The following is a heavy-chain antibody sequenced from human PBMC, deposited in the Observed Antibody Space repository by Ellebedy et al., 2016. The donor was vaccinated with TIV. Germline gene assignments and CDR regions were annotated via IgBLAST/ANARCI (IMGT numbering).Heavy chain of an antibody. CDR2: MNPDSGNT. D-gene: IGHD2-15*01. V-gene: IGHV1-8*01. J-gene: IGHJ1*01. Sequence: ASVKVSXXASGYPFTAYDINWARQVTGQGLEWMGWMNPDSGNTGYAQKFQGRVTMTKNTSARTAYMELNSLGSEDTAVYYCARGRCHGDKCYSSYFYHWGQGTLVTVSS. CDR1: GYPFTAYD. CDR3: ARGRCHGDKCYSSYFYH.